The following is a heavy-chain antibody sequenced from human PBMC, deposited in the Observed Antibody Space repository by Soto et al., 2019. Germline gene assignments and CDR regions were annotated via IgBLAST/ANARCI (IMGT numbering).Heavy chain of an antibody. CDR3: SAHDSGGYYAEY. CDR1: GDSVTISDYY. Sequence: QLQLQESGPGLVKPSETLSFTCTVSGDSVTISDYYWGWIRQPPGKGLEWIGSIHYSGSTYYNPSLKSRVTISGDTSKTQFSLKLTSVTAADAAVYYCSAHDSGGYYAEYWGQGTLVTVSA. J-gene: IGHJ4*02. V-gene: IGHV4-39*01. CDR2: IHYSGST. D-gene: IGHD3-22*01.